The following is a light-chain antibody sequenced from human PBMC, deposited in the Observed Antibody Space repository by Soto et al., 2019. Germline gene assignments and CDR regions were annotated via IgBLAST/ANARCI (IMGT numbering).Light chain of an antibody. Sequence: EIVLTQSPATLSLSPGERATLSCRASQSITNYVGWYQQKPGQAPRLLIYATSNRATGIPARFSGSGSGTDFTLTISSLEPEDFAVYYCQQYGSSRKTFGQGTKVDIK. CDR3: QQYGSSRKT. CDR2: ATS. V-gene: IGKV3-11*01. J-gene: IGKJ1*01. CDR1: QSITNY.